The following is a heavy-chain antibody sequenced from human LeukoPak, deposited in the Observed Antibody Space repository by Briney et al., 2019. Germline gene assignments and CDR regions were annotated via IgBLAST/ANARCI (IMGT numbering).Heavy chain of an antibody. CDR3: ARDPLDISRWANAFDI. V-gene: IGHV3-30*03. J-gene: IGHJ3*02. CDR1: GFTFTSYG. CDR2: MSYNGNK. Sequence: HPGGSLRLSCAASGFTFTSYGFHWVRQAPGKALEWMAFMSYNGNKKYGDSVKGRFTISRDNAKNTLHLQMNGLRPDDTAVYYCARDPLDISRWANAFDIWGQGTMVTVSS. D-gene: IGHD2-2*03.